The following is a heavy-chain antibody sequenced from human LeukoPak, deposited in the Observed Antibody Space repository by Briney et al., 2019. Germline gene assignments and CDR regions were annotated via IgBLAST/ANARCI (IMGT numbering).Heavy chain of an antibody. V-gene: IGHV3-66*01. D-gene: IGHD3-22*01. Sequence: PGGSLRLSCAASGFTVSSNYMSRVRQAPGKGLEWVSVIYSGGSTYYADSVKGRFTISRDNSKNTLYLQMNSLRAEDTAVYYCARARWYYYDSSGEPSYYFDYWGQGTLVTVSS. CDR3: ARARWYYYDSSGEPSYYFDY. CDR2: IYSGGST. CDR1: GFTVSSNY. J-gene: IGHJ4*02.